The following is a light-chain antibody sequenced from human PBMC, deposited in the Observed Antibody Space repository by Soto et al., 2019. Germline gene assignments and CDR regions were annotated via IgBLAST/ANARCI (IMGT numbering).Light chain of an antibody. CDR3: QTWGTGIVV. CDR1: SGHSSYA. V-gene: IGLV4-69*01. J-gene: IGLJ2*01. Sequence: QSVLTQSPSASASLGDSVKLTCTLSSGHSSYAIAWHQQQPQKGPRYLMKLNSDGSHSKGDGIPDRFSGDSSGAARYLTISSLQSEDEADYYCQTWGTGIVVFGGGTKLTVL. CDR2: LNSDGSH.